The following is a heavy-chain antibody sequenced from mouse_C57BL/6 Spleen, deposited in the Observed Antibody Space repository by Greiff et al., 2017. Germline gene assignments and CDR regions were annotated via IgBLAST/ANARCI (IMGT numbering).Heavy chain of an antibody. J-gene: IGHJ4*01. CDR2: IWTGGGT. CDR1: GFSLTSYA. V-gene: IGHV2-9-1*01. CDR3: ARNSHPLYGYDYAMDY. Sequence: QVTLKESGPGLVAPSQSLSITCTVSGFSLTSYAISWVRQPPGKGLEWLGVIWTGGGTNYNSALKSRLSISKDNSKRLVFLKMNSLQTDDTARYCCARNSHPLYGYDYAMDYWGQGTSVTVSS. D-gene: IGHD2-2*01.